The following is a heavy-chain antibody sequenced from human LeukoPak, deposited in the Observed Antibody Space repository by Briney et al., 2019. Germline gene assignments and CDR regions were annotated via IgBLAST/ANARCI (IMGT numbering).Heavy chain of an antibody. J-gene: IGHJ6*03. V-gene: IGHV3-74*01. CDR3: ARAVDYDFWSGYYYYYMDV. Sequence: PGGSLRLSCAASGFTFSDYYMSWIRQAPGKGLVWVSRINSDGSSTSYADSVKGRFTISRDNAKNTLYLQMNSLRAEDTAVYYCARAVDYDFWSGYYYYYMDVWGKGTTVTVSS. D-gene: IGHD3-3*01. CDR2: INSDGSST. CDR1: GFTFSDYY.